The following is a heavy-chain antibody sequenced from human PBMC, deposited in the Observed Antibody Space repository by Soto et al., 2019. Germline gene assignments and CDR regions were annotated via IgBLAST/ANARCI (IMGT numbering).Heavy chain of an antibody. CDR2: IYYTGST. V-gene: IGHV4-30-4*01. CDR3: ARTPETRDWLDP. D-gene: IGHD1-7*01. J-gene: IGHJ5*02. CDR1: GGSINSGDYY. Sequence: SETLSLTCSVSGGSINSGDYYWSWIRQPPGKGLEWIGYIYYTGSTFHNPSLKSRINISLDTSKNQFSLRLNSVTAADTAVYYCARTPETRDWLDPWGQGTLVTVSS.